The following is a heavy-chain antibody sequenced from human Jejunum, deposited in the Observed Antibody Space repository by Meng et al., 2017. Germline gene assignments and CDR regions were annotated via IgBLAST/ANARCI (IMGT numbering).Heavy chain of an antibody. D-gene: IGHD3-10*02. CDR3: ARADYVRYFDL. Sequence: VQLAGPSPVLVKPSATLSLTCAGSGGSSESNNWWTWLRQPPGQGLEWIGEVYHSGSTHYNPSLQSRVTISIDNSKNRFSLSLNSVTAADTAIYYCARADYVRYFDLWGRGTLVTVSS. J-gene: IGHJ2*01. CDR2: VYHSGST. V-gene: IGHV4-4*02. CDR1: GGSSESNNW.